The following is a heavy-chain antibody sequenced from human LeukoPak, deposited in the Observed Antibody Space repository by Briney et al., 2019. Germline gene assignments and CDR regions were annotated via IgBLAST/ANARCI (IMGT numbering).Heavy chain of an antibody. Sequence: SGGSLRLSCAASGFTFSRYWMTWVRQAPGKGLEWVAVISYDGSNKYYADSVKGRFTISRDNSKNTLYLQMNSLRAEDTAVYYCAKDGHYYDSSGYSAEFGYWGQGTLVTVSS. J-gene: IGHJ4*02. V-gene: IGHV3-30*18. CDR2: ISYDGSNK. CDR3: AKDGHYYDSSGYSAEFGY. D-gene: IGHD3-22*01. CDR1: GFTFSRYW.